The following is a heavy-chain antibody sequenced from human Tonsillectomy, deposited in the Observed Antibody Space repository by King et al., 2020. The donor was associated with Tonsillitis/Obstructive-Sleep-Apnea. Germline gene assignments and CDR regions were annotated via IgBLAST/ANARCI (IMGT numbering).Heavy chain of an antibody. V-gene: IGHV3-30*04. J-gene: IGHJ4*02. D-gene: IGHD4-23*01. Sequence: VQLVESGGGVVQPGRSLRLSCAASGFTFSAYSMHWVRQAPGRGLEWVALISYDDGSNKYYADSVKGRFTISRVNSRKMLYLQINSLRPDDTAVYYCARGENYGGTYYFWGQGTLVTVSS. CDR3: ARGENYGGTYYF. CDR2: ISYDDGSNK. CDR1: GFTFSAYS.